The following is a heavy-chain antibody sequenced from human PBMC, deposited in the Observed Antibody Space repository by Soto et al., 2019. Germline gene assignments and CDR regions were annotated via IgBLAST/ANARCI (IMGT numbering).Heavy chain of an antibody. CDR2: IYHSGTT. CDR3: WRVRDWFDT. D-gene: IGHD2-15*01. J-gene: IGHJ5*02. V-gene: IGHV4-59*12. CDR1: GDSITGSY. Sequence: SETLSLTCTVSGDSITGSYWSWIRQPPGTTLEWIGYIYHSGTTTYNPSLKIRVATSVARSKNQFPLRLTSVTGEGTAVYYRWRVRDWFDTWGQGTLVTVSS.